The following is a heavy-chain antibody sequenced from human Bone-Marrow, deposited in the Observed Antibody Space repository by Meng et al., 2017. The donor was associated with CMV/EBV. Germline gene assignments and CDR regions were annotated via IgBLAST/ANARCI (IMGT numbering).Heavy chain of an antibody. CDR2: IYYSGST. V-gene: IGHV4-61*01. CDR1: GGSVSSGSYY. J-gene: IGHJ5*02. CDR3: ARGFRDAFWGGRSAQGKRAGDSFDP. Sequence: GSLRLSCTVSGGSVSSGSYYWSWIRQPPGKGLEWIGYIYYSGSTNYNPSLKSRVTISVDTSKNQYSLKLSSMTAADTAVYSCARGFRDAFWGGRSAQGKRAGDSFDPWGQGTLVTVSS. D-gene: IGHD3-3*01.